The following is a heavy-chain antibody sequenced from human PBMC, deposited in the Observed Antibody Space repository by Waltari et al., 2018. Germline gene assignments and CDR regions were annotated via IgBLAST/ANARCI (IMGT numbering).Heavy chain of an antibody. D-gene: IGHD3-10*01. CDR1: GFTSSRFG. J-gene: IGHJ6*02. V-gene: IGHV3-30*03. Sequence: APLVESGGGVVPPGGSLSLSCATSGFTSSRFGMPWVRQAPGQGPEWVVVVSYDGSHEYYGDSVKGRFTISRDNSKNTLYLQMNALRPEDTSVYYCARAGYFGSGTYYRDYFYYAMDAWGQGTTVTVSS. CDR3: ARAGYFGSGTYYRDYFYYAMDA. CDR2: VSYDGSHE.